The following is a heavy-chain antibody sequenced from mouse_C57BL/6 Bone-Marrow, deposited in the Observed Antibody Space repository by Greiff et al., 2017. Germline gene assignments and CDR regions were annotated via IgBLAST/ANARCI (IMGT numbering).Heavy chain of an antibody. J-gene: IGHJ4*01. CDR2: IYPGNSDT. CDR3: TREIYYGNPYDYAMDY. Sequence: EVQLQQSGTVLARPGASVKMSCKTSGYTFTSYWMHWVKQRPGQGLEWIGAIYPGNSDTSYNQKFKGKAKLTAVTSASTAYMELSSLTNEDSAVYYGTREIYYGNPYDYAMDYWGQGTSVTVSA. V-gene: IGHV1-5*01. D-gene: IGHD2-1*01. CDR1: GYTFTSYW.